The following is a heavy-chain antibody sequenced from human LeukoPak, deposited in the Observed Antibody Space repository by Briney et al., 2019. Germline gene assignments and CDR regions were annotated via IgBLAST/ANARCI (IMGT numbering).Heavy chain of an antibody. J-gene: IGHJ4*02. D-gene: IGHD6-19*01. Sequence: PGRSLTLSCAASGFTFSSYGMHWVRQAPGKGLEWVAVIWYDGSNKYYADSVKGRFTISRDNSMNTLYLHMNGLRAEDTAVYYCARPYTRSSGWSENHFDYWGQGTLVTVSS. CDR3: ARPYTRSSGWSENHFDY. V-gene: IGHV3-33*01. CDR1: GFTFSSYG. CDR2: IWYDGSNK.